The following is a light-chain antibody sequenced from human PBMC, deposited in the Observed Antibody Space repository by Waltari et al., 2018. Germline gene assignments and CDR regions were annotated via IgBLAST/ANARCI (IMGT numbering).Light chain of an antibody. J-gene: IGLJ2*01. CDR3: SSQSSDAVVI. Sequence: QSALTQPASVSGSPGQSITISCTGSRSDVGRHDPVSWSQDHPGQAPKVIIYDVNNRPSGVSDRFSGSKSGNTASLTISGLQAEDEANYYCSSQSSDAVVIFGGGTKLTVL. CDR2: DVN. V-gene: IGLV2-14*03. CDR1: RSDVGRHDP.